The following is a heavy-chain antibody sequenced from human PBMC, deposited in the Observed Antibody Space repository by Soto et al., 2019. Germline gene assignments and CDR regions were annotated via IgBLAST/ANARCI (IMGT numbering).Heavy chain of an antibody. CDR1: GGSLSSGNYY. D-gene: IGHD2-2*01. Sequence: TLSLTCTVSGGSLSSGNYYWSWIRQPPGKGLEWIGYIDYSGNTFYNPSLKSRLTVSADTSRNQFSLRLSSVTAADTAVYYCARYCSSTSCLNFDYWGRGTLVTVSS. CDR2: IDYSGNT. J-gene: IGHJ4*02. V-gene: IGHV4-30-4*01. CDR3: ARYCSSTSCLNFDY.